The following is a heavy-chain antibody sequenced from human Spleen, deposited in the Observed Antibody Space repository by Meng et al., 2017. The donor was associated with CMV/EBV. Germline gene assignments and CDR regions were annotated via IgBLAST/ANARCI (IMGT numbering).Heavy chain of an antibody. Sequence: SLTCTVYGGSVSSGSYYWSWIRQPPGKGLEWIGYIYYSGSTNYNPSLKSRVTISVDTSKNQFSLKLSSVTAADTAVYYCARAGPVFDPWGQGTLVTVSS. J-gene: IGHJ5*02. CDR3: ARAGPVFDP. CDR1: GGSVSSGSYY. V-gene: IGHV4-61*01. CDR2: IYYSGST.